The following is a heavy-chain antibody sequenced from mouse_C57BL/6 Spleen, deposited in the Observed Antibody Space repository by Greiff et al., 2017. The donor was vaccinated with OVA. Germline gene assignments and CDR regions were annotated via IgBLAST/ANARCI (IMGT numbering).Heavy chain of an antibody. CDR1: GFTFTDYY. Sequence: EVHLVESGGGLVQPGGSLSLSCAASGFTFTDYYMSWVRQPPGKALEWLGFIRNKANGYTTEYSASVKGRFTISRDNSQSILYLQMNALRAEDSATYYCATAIYYDSFFDYWGQGTTLTVSS. CDR3: ATAIYYDSFFDY. V-gene: IGHV7-3*01. J-gene: IGHJ2*01. CDR2: IRNKANGYTT. D-gene: IGHD2-4*01.